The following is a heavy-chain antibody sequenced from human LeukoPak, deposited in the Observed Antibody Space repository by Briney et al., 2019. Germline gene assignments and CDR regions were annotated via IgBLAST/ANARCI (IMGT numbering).Heavy chain of an antibody. D-gene: IGHD6-13*01. Sequence: PVKVSCKASRGTFTTYAISWVRQAPGHELEWRGGIIPIFGIANYTQKIQGRVAITTAESTSTAYMELRSLRSEETAVYDCASLSRGSSSWYGKYNWFDPWGQGTLVTVSS. V-gene: IGHV1-69*05. CDR2: IIPIFGIA. CDR1: RGTFTTYA. J-gene: IGHJ5*02. CDR3: ASLSRGSSSWYGKYNWFDP.